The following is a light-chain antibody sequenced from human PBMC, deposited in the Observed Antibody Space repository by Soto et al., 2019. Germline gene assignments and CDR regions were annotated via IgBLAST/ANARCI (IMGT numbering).Light chain of an antibody. CDR1: EYVNNN. CDR2: GAS. J-gene: IGKJ1*01. CDR3: QQYKKWPPWT. Sequence: EIVMTQSPATLSVSPGERAMLSCRASEYVNNNLAWYQQKPGQAPRLLIFGASTRATDTPARFSGSGSGTEFTLTISSPQSAASAVYYCQQYKKWPPWTFGQGTKVEIK. V-gene: IGKV3-15*01.